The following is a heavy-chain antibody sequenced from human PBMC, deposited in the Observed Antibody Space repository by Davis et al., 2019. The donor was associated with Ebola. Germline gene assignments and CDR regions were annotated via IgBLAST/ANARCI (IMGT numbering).Heavy chain of an antibody. D-gene: IGHD3-22*01. CDR3: ARSLYYYDSSGYRY. CDR2: IYYSGST. CDR1: GGSISSSSYY. V-gene: IGHV4-39*07. Sequence: GSLRLSCTVSGGSISSSSYYWGWIRQPPGKGLEWIGSIYYSGSTNYNPSLKSRVTISVDTSKNQFSLKLSSVTAADTAVYYCARSLYYYDSSGYRYWGQGTLVTVSS. J-gene: IGHJ4*02.